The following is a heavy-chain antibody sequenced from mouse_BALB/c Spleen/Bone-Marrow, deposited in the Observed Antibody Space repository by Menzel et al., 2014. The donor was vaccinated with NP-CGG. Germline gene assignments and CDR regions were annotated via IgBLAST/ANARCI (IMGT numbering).Heavy chain of an antibody. V-gene: IGHV14-3*02. D-gene: IGHD1-1*01. CDR1: GFNIKDTY. CDR3: DFYYCSSSLFAY. CDR2: IDPANGNT. J-gene: IGHJ3*01. Sequence: VQLQQSGAELVKPGASVKLSCTAYGFNIKDTYMHWVKQRPEQGLKWIGRIDPANGNTKYDPKFQGKATITADTSSNTAFLQLSSPTSEDTAVYYCDFYYCSSSLFAYWGQGTLVTVAA.